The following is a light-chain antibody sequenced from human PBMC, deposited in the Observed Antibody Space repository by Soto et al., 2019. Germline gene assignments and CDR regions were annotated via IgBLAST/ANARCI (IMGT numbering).Light chain of an antibody. J-gene: IGKJ1*01. V-gene: IGKV3-15*01. CDR2: DAS. CDR1: QSVISD. Sequence: EIVMTQSPATLSVSPGETATLSCRASQSVISDLAWFQQKPGQSPRLLIYDASTRATGIPARFSGSGFGTELTLTISSLQSEDFAVYWCQQYYNWPRTFGQGTKVDIK. CDR3: QQYYNWPRT.